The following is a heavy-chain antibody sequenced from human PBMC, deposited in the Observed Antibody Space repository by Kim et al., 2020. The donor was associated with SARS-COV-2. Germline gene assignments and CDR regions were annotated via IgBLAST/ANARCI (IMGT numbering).Heavy chain of an antibody. CDR2: ISSSGSTI. Sequence: GGSLRLSCAASGFTFSSYEMNWVRQAPGKGLEWVSYISSSGSTIYYADSVKGRFTISRDNAKNSLYLQMNSLRAEDTAVYYCARGSQWFGEFVVGGMDVWGQGTTVTVSS. D-gene: IGHD3-10*01. J-gene: IGHJ6*02. CDR3: ARGSQWFGEFVVGGMDV. CDR1: GFTFSSYE. V-gene: IGHV3-48*03.